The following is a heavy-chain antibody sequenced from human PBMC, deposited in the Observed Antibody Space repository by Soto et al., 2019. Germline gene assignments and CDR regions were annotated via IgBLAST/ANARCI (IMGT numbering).Heavy chain of an antibody. CDR2: IIPIFGTA. J-gene: IGHJ6*02. CDR1: GGTFSSYA. CDR3: ARDKKMERRSYYYYGMDV. Sequence: QVQLVQSGAEVKKPESSVKVSCKASGGTFSSYAISWVRQAPGQGLEWMGGIIPIFGTANYAQKFQGRVTITADKSTSTAYMELSSLRSEDTAVYYCARDKKMERRSYYYYGMDVWGQGTTVTVSS. V-gene: IGHV1-69*06. D-gene: IGHD1-1*01.